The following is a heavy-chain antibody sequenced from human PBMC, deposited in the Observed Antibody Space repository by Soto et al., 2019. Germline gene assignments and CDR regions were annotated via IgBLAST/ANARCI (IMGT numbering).Heavy chain of an antibody. CDR1: EFTFIKYW. D-gene: IGHD3-22*01. Sequence: GGSLRLSCVASEFTFIKYWMHWGRQAPGKGLVWVSRINMDGTKTAYADSVKGRFTVSRDNANNTLYLQMNSLGVEDTAVYYCARDYYYDSRSSSVNWFDPWGQGTLVTVSS. J-gene: IGHJ5*02. V-gene: IGHV3-74*01. CDR3: ARDYYYDSRSSSVNWFDP. CDR2: INMDGTKT.